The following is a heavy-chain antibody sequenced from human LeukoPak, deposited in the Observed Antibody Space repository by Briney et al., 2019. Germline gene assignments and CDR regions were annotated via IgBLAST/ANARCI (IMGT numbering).Heavy chain of an antibody. CDR1: GFTFSSYS. V-gene: IGHV3-48*04. Sequence: GGSLRLSCAASGFTFSSYSMNWVRQAPGKGLEWVSYISSSSSTIYYADSVKGRFTISRDNAKNSLYLQMNSLRAEDTAVYYCARDSFRQNPLFDYWGQGTLVTVSS. CDR3: ARDSFRQNPLFDY. J-gene: IGHJ4*02. CDR2: ISSSSSTI.